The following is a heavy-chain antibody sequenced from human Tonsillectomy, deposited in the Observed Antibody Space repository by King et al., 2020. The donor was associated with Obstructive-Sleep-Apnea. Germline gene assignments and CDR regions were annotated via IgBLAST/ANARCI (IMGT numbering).Heavy chain of an antibody. J-gene: IGHJ4*02. CDR1: GFTFSTYW. CDR2: IKQDGSEK. V-gene: IGHV3-7*01. D-gene: IGHD3-10*01. Sequence: VQLVESGGGLVQPGGSLRLSCAASGFTFSTYWMSWVRQAPGKGLEWVANIKQDGSEKYYVDSVKGRFTISRDNAKNSLYLQMNSLRAEDTAVYYCARPARSWSGSGSCLGYWGQGTLVTVSS. CDR3: ARPARSWSGSGSCLGY.